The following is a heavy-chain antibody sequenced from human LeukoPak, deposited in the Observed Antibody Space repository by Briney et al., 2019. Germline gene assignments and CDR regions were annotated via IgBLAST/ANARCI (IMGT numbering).Heavy chain of an antibody. CDR3: AGADFWSGYYFDY. CDR2: INHSGST. J-gene: IGHJ4*02. V-gene: IGHV4-34*01. Sequence: PAETLSLTCAVYGGSFSGYQWTWIRRPPGKGLEWIGEINHSGSTNYNPSLKSRVTISVDTSKNQFSLKLSSVTAADTAVYYCAGADFWSGYYFDYWGQGTLVTVSS. D-gene: IGHD3-3*01. CDR1: GGSFSGYQ.